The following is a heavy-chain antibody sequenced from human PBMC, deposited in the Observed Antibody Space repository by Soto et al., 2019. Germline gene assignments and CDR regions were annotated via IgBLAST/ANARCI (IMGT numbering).Heavy chain of an antibody. V-gene: IGHV4-59*01. CDR1: GGSISSYY. Sequence: SETLSLTCTVSGGSISSYYWSWIRQPPGKGLEWIGYIYYSGSTNYNPSLKSRVTISVDTSKNQFSLKLSSVTAADTAVYYCARDQYLDYGDYPYNWFDPWGQGTLVTVSS. CDR2: IYYSGST. CDR3: ARDQYLDYGDYPYNWFDP. D-gene: IGHD4-17*01. J-gene: IGHJ5*02.